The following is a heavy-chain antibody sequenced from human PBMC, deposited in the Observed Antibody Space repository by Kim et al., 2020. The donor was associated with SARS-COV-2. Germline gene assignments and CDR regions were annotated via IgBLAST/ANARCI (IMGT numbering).Heavy chain of an antibody. V-gene: IGHV3-21*01. CDR3: AKVDTPRITMIGLDS. Sequence: DSVKGRFTIARDNAKNSLYLQMNSLRAEDTAVYYCAKVDTPRITMIGLDSWGQGTLVTVSS. J-gene: IGHJ4*02. D-gene: IGHD3-22*01.